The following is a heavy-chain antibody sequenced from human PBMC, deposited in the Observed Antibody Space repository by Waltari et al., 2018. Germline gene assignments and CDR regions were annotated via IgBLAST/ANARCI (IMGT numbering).Heavy chain of an antibody. Sequence: QLQLQESGPGLVKPSETLSLTCTVSGGSISSSSYYWGWIRPPPGKGLEWIGSNYYSGSTYYNPTLKSRITISVDTAKNQFSLKLSSVTAADTAVYYCARDHAAAGPEDYYYMDVWGKGTTVTISS. V-gene: IGHV4-39*07. CDR1: GGSISSSSYY. CDR3: ARDHAAAGPEDYYYMDV. D-gene: IGHD6-13*01. J-gene: IGHJ6*03. CDR2: NYYSGST.